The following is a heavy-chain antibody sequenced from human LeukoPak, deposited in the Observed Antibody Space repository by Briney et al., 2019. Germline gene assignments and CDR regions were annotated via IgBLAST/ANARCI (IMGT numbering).Heavy chain of an antibody. CDR2: IKRDGDEK. J-gene: IGHJ4*02. V-gene: IGHV3-7*01. Sequence: GGSLRLSCAASGFMFSAYWVGRVRLTPRKGVEGVANIKRDGDEKYSVDSVKGRFSIFRDNAKNSLYLQMNSLKAEDTAVYYCARIIHVDYTPLYYFDHWGQGTLVTVSS. CDR3: ARIIHVDYTPLYYFDH. CDR1: GFMFSAYW. D-gene: IGHD3-16*01.